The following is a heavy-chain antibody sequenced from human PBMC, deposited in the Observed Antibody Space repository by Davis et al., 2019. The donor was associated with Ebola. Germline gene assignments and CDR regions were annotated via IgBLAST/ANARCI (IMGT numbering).Heavy chain of an antibody. CDR3: ARGPVVVAATRPGYFQH. CDR2: IYYSGST. Sequence: MPGGSLRLSCTVSGGSISSSSYYWGWIRQPPGKGLEWIGYIYYSGSTNYNPSLKSRVTISVDTSKNQFSLKLSSVTAADTAVYYCARGPVVVAATRPGYFQHWGQGTLVTVSS. J-gene: IGHJ1*01. D-gene: IGHD2-15*01. CDR1: GGSISSSSYY. V-gene: IGHV4-61*05.